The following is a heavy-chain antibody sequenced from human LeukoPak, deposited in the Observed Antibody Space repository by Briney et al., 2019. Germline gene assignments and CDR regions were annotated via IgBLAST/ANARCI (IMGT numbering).Heavy chain of an antibody. CDR1: GGSISSYY. CDR2: IYYSGTT. V-gene: IGHV4-59*08. Sequence: SETLSLTCTVSGGSISSYYWSWIRQPPGKGLEWIGYIYYSGTTNYNPSLKSRVTISVDTSKNQFSLKLTSVTAADTAVYYCARYSYGGYYFDYWGQGTLVTVSS. CDR3: ARYSYGGYYFDY. D-gene: IGHD5-18*01. J-gene: IGHJ4*02.